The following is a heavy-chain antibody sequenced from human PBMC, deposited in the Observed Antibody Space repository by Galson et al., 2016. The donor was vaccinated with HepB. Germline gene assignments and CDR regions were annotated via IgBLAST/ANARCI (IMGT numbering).Heavy chain of an antibody. D-gene: IGHD3-10*02. CDR1: GYSFAKYW. Sequence: QSGAEVKKPGESLKISCQGSGYSFAKYWIVWVRQMPGKGLEWMGRNDPSDSYTNYSPSFQGQVTISADKSISTAYLQWSSLKASDTGIYYCARQGCSAGELYYYYGMDVWGQGTTVTVSS. CDR2: NDPSDSYT. V-gene: IGHV5-10-1*01. J-gene: IGHJ6*02. CDR3: ARQGCSAGELYYYYGMDV.